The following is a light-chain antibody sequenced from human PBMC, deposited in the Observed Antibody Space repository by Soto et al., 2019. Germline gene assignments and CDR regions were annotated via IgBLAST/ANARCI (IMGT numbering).Light chain of an antibody. CDR2: GTS. V-gene: IGKV3-20*01. CDR1: QSVRSNC. J-gene: IGKJ1*01. Sequence: EIGLTQSPGTLSLSPGERATLSCRASQSVRSNCLAWYQHKPGQAPRLLIYGTSSRATDIPDRFTGSGSGTDFTLTISRLEPEDFAVYSCQQYGRPPQTFGQGTKVEIK. CDR3: QQYGRPPQT.